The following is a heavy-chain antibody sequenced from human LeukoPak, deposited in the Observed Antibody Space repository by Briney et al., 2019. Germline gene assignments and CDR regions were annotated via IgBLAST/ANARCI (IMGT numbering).Heavy chain of an antibody. D-gene: IGHD3-22*01. CDR1: GYTFTSYY. CDR3: ATVFNYYDSSGYYQGYYFDY. V-gene: IGHV1-46*01. CDR2: INPSAGST. J-gene: IGHJ4*02. Sequence: APVKVSCKASGYTFTSYYIHWVRQAPGQGLEWMGLINPSAGSTNYAQKFRGRVTMTRDTSTSTAYMELSSLRSEDTAVYYCATVFNYYDSSGYYQGYYFDYWGQGTLVTVSS.